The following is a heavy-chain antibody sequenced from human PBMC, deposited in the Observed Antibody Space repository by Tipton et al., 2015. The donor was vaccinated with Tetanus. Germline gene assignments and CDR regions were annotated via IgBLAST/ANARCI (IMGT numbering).Heavy chain of an antibody. D-gene: IGHD3-22*01. J-gene: IGHJ6*02. CDR3: ARSYDFYDSTGYTDDGMDV. V-gene: IGHV1-46*01. Sequence: QVQLVQSGAEVKKPGASVKVSCKASGYTFTNYYMHWVRQAPGQGLEWMGVINPSAGTTRYEQKFQGRVIMTRDTSTTTVYMELNSLRSEDTAVFYRARSYDFYDSTGYTDDGMDVWGQGTSVTVSS. CDR1: GYTFTNYY. CDR2: INPSAGTT.